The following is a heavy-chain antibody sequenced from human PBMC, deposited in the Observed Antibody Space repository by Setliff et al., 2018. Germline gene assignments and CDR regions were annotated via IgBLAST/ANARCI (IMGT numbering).Heavy chain of an antibody. CDR2: IYYSGST. D-gene: IGHD4-17*01. Sequence: KASETLSLTCTVSGGSISSSSYYWGWIRQPPGKGLEWIGSIYYSGSTYYNPSLKSRVTISVDTSKNQFSLKLSSVTASDTAVYYCASPNPTVTTDWYFDLWGRGTLVTVSS. V-gene: IGHV4-39*01. J-gene: IGHJ2*01. CDR1: GGSISSSSYY. CDR3: ASPNPTVTTDWYFDL.